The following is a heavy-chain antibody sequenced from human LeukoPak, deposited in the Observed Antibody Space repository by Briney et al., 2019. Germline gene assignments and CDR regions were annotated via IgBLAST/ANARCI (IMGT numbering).Heavy chain of an antibody. CDR3: ARDRGKRVETSMVGFP. CDR1: GFTFSSYS. Sequence: GGSLRLSCAASGFTFSSYSMNWVRQAPGKGLEWVSSISSSSTYTYYADSVKGRFTISRDNAKNSQYLQMNNLRAEDTAVYYCARDRGKRVETSMVGFPWGQGTLVTVSS. J-gene: IGHJ5*02. D-gene: IGHD5-18*01. CDR2: ISSSSTYT. V-gene: IGHV3-21*01.